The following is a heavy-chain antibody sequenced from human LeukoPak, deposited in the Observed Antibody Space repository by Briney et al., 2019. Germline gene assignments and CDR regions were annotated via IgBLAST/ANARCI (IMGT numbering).Heavy chain of an antibody. CDR3: ARDNSVGDNAWWFDP. Sequence: GGSLRLSCAASGFTFSSYWMSWARQAPGKGLEWVANIKQDGSEKYYVDSVKGRFTISRDNAKNSLYLQMNSLRAEDTAVYYCARDNSVGDNAWWFDPWGQGTLVTVSS. J-gene: IGHJ5*02. CDR1: GFTFSSYW. D-gene: IGHD1-26*01. V-gene: IGHV3-7*03. CDR2: IKQDGSEK.